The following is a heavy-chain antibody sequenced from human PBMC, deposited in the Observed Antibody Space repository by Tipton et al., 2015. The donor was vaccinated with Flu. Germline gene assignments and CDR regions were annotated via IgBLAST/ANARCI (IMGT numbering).Heavy chain of an antibody. CDR3: ASLTGDDY. V-gene: IGHV3-11*04. D-gene: IGHD7-27*01. CDR2: ISSTGNTI. J-gene: IGHJ4*02. CDR1: GFTFSDYY. Sequence: SLRLSCAASGFTFSDYYMSWIRLAPGKGLEWVSYISSTGNTISDADSVKGRFTISRDNAKKSLYLQMSSLRAEDTAVYYCASLTGDDYWGQGTLVTVSS.